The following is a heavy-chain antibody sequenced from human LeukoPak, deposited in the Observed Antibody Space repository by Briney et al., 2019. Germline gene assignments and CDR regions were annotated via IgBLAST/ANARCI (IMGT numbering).Heavy chain of an antibody. CDR1: GYTFTSYD. V-gene: IGHV1-8*03. Sequence: ASVKVSCKASGYTFTSYDINWVRQATGQGREWMGWMNPNRGNTGYAQKFQGRVTITRNTSISTAYMELSSLRSEDTAVYYCARGLRGYSYGYVPWELSHYMDVWAKGTTVTISS. J-gene: IGHJ6*03. CDR2: MNPNRGNT. CDR3: ARGLRGYSYGYVPWELSHYMDV. D-gene: IGHD5-18*01.